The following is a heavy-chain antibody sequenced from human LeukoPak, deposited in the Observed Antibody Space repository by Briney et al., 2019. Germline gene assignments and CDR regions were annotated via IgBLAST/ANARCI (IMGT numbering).Heavy chain of an antibody. CDR2: INPKSGDT. V-gene: IGHV1-2*04. Sequence: ASVKVSCKASGYTFTDYYMHWVRQAPGQGFEWMGWINPKSGDTKYAQESQGWVTMTRDTSISTAYIELSRSRSDDTAMYYCARGSPVAAAGTAYFHHWGQGTLVTVSS. CDR1: GYTFTDYY. D-gene: IGHD6-25*01. J-gene: IGHJ1*01. CDR3: ARGSPVAAAGTAYFHH.